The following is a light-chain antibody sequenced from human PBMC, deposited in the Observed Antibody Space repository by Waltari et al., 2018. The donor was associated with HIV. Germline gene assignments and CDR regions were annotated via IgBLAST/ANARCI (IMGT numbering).Light chain of an antibody. CDR1: SGHTTYA. CDR3: QTWGAGIVV. CDR2: VNSDGSL. Sequence: QVVLTQSPSASASLGASVKITCTLSSGHTTYAIAWHQQQPEKGPRFVMKVNSDGSLTKGDEIPVRVSRAASGPERSLTISSLQSEDEGDYYCQTWGAGIVVFGGGTKLSVL. V-gene: IGLV4-69*01. J-gene: IGLJ2*01.